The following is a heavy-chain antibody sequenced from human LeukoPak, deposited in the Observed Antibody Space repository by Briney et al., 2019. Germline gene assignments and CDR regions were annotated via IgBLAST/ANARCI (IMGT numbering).Heavy chain of an antibody. Sequence: SETLSLTCTVSGGSISSSSYYWGWIRQPPGKGLEWIGSIYYSGSTYYNPSLKSRVTISVDTSKNQFSLKLSSVTAADTAVYYCARDLSSGWYGNFDYWGQGTLVTVSS. CDR2: IYYSGST. V-gene: IGHV4-39*02. D-gene: IGHD6-19*01. CDR1: GGSISSSSYY. CDR3: ARDLSSGWYGNFDY. J-gene: IGHJ4*02.